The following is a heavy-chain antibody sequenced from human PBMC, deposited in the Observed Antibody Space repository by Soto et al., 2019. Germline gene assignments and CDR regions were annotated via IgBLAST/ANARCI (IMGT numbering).Heavy chain of an antibody. CDR1: GFTFSSYA. Sequence: EVQLLESGGGLVQPGGSLRLSCEASGFTFSSYAMSWVRQAPGKGLEWVSDISGTGGTTYYADSVKGRFTISRDNSKHTLSLQMNSLRADDTALYYCAKGDYYYGMDVWGQGTTVTVSS. CDR3: AKGDYYYGMDV. CDR2: ISGTGGTT. V-gene: IGHV3-23*01. J-gene: IGHJ6*02.